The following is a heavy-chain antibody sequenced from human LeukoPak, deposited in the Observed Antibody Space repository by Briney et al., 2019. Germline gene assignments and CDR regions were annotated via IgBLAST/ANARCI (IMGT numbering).Heavy chain of an antibody. J-gene: IGHJ4*02. CDR1: GFNFTYYA. CDR2: VSHDGNDG. D-gene: IGHD1-1*01. CDR3: AKLAWNDGSYYFDY. V-gene: IGHV3-30*18. Sequence: GGSRRLSCIGSGFNFTYYAIYWVRQAPGKGLEWVAVVSHDGNDGYYADSVKGRFSISRDNSQNTVTLQMNNLRVDDTAIYYCAKLAWNDGSYYFDYWGQGTLVTVSS.